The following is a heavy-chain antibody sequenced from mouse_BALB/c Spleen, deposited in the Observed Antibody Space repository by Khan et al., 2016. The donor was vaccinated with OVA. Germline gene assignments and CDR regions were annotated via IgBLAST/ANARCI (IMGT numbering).Heavy chain of an antibody. Sequence: QVQLQQSGAELAKPGASVKMSCKASDFTFTTYWTHWVKQRPGQGLEWIGYINPSTGYTEYNQKFKDQATLTADKSTSTAYMQLSSLTSEDTAVYYCADDDSSSGWFAYWGQGTLVTVSA. D-gene: IGHD1-1*01. CDR2: INPSTGYT. J-gene: IGHJ3*01. CDR1: DFTFTTYW. CDR3: ADDDSSSGWFAY. V-gene: IGHV1-7*01.